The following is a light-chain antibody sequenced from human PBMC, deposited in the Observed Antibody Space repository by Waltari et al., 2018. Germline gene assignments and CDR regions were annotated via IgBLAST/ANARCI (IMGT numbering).Light chain of an antibody. CDR2: GAS. Sequence: EIVLTQYPGTLSLSPGERATRSCRASQSVSSSYLAWYQQKPGQAPRLLIYGASSRATGIPDRFSGSGSGTDFTLTISRLEPEDFAVYYCQQYGSSLWTFGQGTKVEIK. J-gene: IGKJ1*01. CDR1: QSVSSSY. V-gene: IGKV3-20*01. CDR3: QQYGSSLWT.